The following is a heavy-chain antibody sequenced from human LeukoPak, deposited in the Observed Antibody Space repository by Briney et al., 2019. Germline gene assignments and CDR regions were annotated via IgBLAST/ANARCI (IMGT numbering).Heavy chain of an antibody. J-gene: IGHJ4*02. CDR3: AKGGANSYWGAFDY. Sequence: GGSLRLSCAASGFTFSSYAMSWVRQAPGKGLEWVSTISESGANIYYEDSVEGRFTISRDNSKNTLYLQMDNLKAADTAIYYCAKGGANSYWGAFDYWGQGTLATVAS. V-gene: IGHV3-23*01. CDR2: ISESGANI. CDR1: GFTFSSYA. D-gene: IGHD7-27*01.